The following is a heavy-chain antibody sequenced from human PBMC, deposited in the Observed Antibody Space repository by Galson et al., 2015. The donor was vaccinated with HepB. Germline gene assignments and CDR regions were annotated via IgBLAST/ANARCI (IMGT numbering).Heavy chain of an antibody. D-gene: IGHD7-27*01. CDR3: ARDINWGSSHWYFHV. J-gene: IGHJ2*01. V-gene: IGHV3-66*01. CDR2: IYSTGST. Sequence: SLRLSCAASGFTVRDNYLSWVRQAPGKGLEGVSIIYSTGSTYYLDSVKGRFTISRDISENTVYLQMNSLRTEDTAIYYCARDINWGSSHWYFHVWGRGTLVTVSS. CDR1: GFTVRDNY.